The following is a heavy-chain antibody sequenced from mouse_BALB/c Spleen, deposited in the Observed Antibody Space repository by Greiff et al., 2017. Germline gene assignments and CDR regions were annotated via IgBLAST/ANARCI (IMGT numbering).Heavy chain of an antibody. CDR1: GFTFSDYY. CDR2: ISDGGSYT. V-gene: IGHV5-4*02. J-gene: IGHJ4*01. Sequence: EVKVVESGGGLVKPGGSLKLSCAASGFTFSDYYMYWVRQTPEKRLEWVATISDGGSYTYYPDSVKGRFTISRDNAKNNLYLQMSSLKSEDTAMYYCASTSMDYWGQGTSVTVSS. CDR3: ASTSMDY.